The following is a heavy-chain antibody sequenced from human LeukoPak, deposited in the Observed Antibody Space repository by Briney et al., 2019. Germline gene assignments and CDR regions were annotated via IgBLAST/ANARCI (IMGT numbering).Heavy chain of an antibody. D-gene: IGHD3-16*01. CDR1: GGSISSYY. J-gene: IGHJ4*02. CDR2: IYYSGNT. Sequence: QPSETLSLTCTVSGGSISSYYWSWIRQPPGQGLEYIGYIYYSGNTDSNPSLKSRVTISVDTSKNQFSLKLSSVTAADTAVYYCARHTTHGDYNPNDYWGQGTLVTVSS. V-gene: IGHV4-59*08. CDR3: ARHTTHGDYNPNDY.